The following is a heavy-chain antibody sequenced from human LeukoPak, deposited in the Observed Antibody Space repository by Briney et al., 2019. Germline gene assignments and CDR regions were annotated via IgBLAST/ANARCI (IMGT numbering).Heavy chain of an antibody. CDR1: GYTLTELS. CDR3: ARGTPGSYLGY. CDR2: FDPEDGET. V-gene: IGHV1-24*01. J-gene: IGHJ4*02. Sequence: ASVKVSCKVSGYTLTELSMHWVRQAPGKGLEWMGGFDPEDGETIYAQKFQGRVTMTEDTSTDTAYMELSRLASDVTAVYFCARGTPGSYLGYWGQGTLVTVSS. D-gene: IGHD3-16*02.